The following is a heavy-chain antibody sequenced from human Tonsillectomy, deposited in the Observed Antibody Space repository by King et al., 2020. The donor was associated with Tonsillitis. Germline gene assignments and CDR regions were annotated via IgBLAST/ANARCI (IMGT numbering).Heavy chain of an antibody. Sequence: GQLVQSGAEVEKPGASVKVSCKASGYTFTSYGISWVRQAPGQGLEWMGWISAYNGNTNYAQKLQGRVTMTTDTSTSTAYMELRSLRSDDTAVYYCARDRFSQWPDKIDAFDIWGQGTMVTVSS. CDR2: ISAYNGNT. CDR1: GYTFTSYG. D-gene: IGHD6-19*01. V-gene: IGHV1-18*01. J-gene: IGHJ3*02. CDR3: ARDRFSQWPDKIDAFDI.